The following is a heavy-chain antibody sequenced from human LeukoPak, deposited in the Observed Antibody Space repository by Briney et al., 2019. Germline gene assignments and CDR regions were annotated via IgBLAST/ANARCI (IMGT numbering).Heavy chain of an antibody. CDR3: ARDAITMVRGVIKTYYYYYYMDV. V-gene: IGHV1-18*01. D-gene: IGHD3-10*01. CDR1: GYTFTSYG. CDR2: ISAYNGNT. Sequence: GASVKVSCKASGYTFTSYGISWVRQAPGQGLEWMGWISAYNGNTNYAQKLQDRVTMTTDTSTSTAYMELRSLRSDDTAVYYCARDAITMVRGVIKTYYYYYYMDVWGKGTTVTISS. J-gene: IGHJ6*03.